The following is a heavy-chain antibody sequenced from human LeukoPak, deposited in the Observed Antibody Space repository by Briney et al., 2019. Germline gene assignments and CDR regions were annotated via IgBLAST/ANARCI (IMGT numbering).Heavy chain of an antibody. CDR3: AKWLRVATTYFDY. CDR1: GFTFSSYG. J-gene: IGHJ4*02. V-gene: IGHV3-23*01. D-gene: IGHD5-24*01. CDR2: ISGSGGST. Sequence: GGTLRLSCAASGFTFSSYGMSWVRQAPGKGLEWVSAISGSGGSTYYADSVKGRFTISRDNSKNTLYLQMNSLGAEDTAVYYCAKWLRVATTYFDYWGQGTLVTVSS.